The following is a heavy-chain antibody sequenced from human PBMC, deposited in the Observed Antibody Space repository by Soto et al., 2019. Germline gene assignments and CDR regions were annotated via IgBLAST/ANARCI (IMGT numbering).Heavy chain of an antibody. V-gene: IGHV1-18*04. CDR1: GYTFTAYG. CDR2: IATHDGSS. D-gene: IGHD3-22*01. Sequence: QVQLLQSGPEVKRPGASVKVSCQASGYTFTAYGLNWVRRAQGRGLEWMGRIATHDGSSVSAQRLQGRLTLTIDSFTSTAYMELGGLTSDDTGLYYCARNDGDDSTNFWGQGTLVTVSS. J-gene: IGHJ4*02. CDR3: ARNDGDDSTNF.